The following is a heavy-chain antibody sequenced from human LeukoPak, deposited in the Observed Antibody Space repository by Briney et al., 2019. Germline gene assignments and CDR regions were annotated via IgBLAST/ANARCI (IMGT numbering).Heavy chain of an antibody. D-gene: IGHD2-8*01. Sequence: SETLSLTCIVSGGSISSSSYYWGWIRQPPGKGLEWIGSIYYSGSTYYNPSLKSRVTISVDTSKNQFSLKLRSVTAADTAVYYCARRLTEYCTKGVCYWFDYWGRGTLVTVS. J-gene: IGHJ4*02. CDR2: IYYSGST. V-gene: IGHV4-39*01. CDR3: ARRLTEYCTKGVCYWFDY. CDR1: GGSISSSSYY.